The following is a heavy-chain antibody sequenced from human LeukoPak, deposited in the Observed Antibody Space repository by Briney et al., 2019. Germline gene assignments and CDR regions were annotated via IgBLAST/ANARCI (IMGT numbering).Heavy chain of an antibody. D-gene: IGHD5-18*01. CDR3: AKSHSAMVVRDYFDY. CDR2: ISGSGGST. Sequence: GGSLRLSCAASGFTFSSYAMSWVRQAPGKGLEWVAAISGSGGSTYYADSVKGGFTISRDNSKKTLYLQMNSLRADDTAVYYCAKSHSAMVVRDYFDYWGQGTLVTVSS. CDR1: GFTFSSYA. V-gene: IGHV3-23*01. J-gene: IGHJ4*02.